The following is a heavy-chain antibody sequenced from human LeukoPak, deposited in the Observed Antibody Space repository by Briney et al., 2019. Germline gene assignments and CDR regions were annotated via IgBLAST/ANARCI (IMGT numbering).Heavy chain of an antibody. CDR3: ARLMGDRTIYDS. CDR1: GFTFRSHW. V-gene: IGHV3-7*01. CDR2: IKQEGSEK. Sequence: GGSLRLSCAASGFTFRSHWMSWVPQPPGDELEWVASIKQEGSEKYYVDSVRGRFTVSRDNAKNSLYLQMNSLRAEDTAVYYCARLMGDRTIYDSWGQGTLVTVSS. D-gene: IGHD1-26*01. J-gene: IGHJ4*02.